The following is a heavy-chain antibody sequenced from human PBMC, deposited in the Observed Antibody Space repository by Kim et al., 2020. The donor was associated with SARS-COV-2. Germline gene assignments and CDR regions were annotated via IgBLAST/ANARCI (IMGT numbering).Heavy chain of an antibody. D-gene: IGHD6-19*01. J-gene: IGHJ4*02. CDR2: IYYSGST. V-gene: IGHV4-39*01. Sequence: SETLSLTCTVSGGSISSSSYYWGWIRQPPGKGLEWIGSIYYSGSTYYNPSLKSRVTISVDTSKNQFSLKLSSVTAADTAVYYCARGGIAVGFDYWGQGTL. CDR1: GGSISSSSYY. CDR3: ARGGIAVGFDY.